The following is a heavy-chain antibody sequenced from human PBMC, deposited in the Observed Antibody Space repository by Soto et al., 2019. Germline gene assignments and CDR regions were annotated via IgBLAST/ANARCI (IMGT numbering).Heavy chain of an antibody. V-gene: IGHV4-34*01. CDR2: INHSGST. J-gene: IGHJ6*02. CDR3: ARPVTAMGDYYYYYGMDV. Sequence: PSETLSLTCAVYGGSFSGYYWSWIRQPPGKGLEWIGEINHSGSTNYNPSLKSRVTISVDTSKNQFSLKLSSVTAADTAVYYCARPVTAMGDYYYYYGMDVWGQGTTVTVSS. CDR1: GGSFSGYY. D-gene: IGHD5-18*01.